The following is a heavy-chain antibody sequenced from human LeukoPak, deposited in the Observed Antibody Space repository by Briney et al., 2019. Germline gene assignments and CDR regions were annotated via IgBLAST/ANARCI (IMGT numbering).Heavy chain of an antibody. Sequence: GRSLRLSCAASGFTFSSYGMHWVRQAPGKGLEWVAVIWYDGSNKYYADSVKGRFTISRDNSKNTLYLQMNSLRAEDTAVYYCARAFSGWYMYYYYYMDIWGKGTTVTVSS. CDR3: ARAFSGWYMYYYYYMDI. CDR2: IWYDGSNK. D-gene: IGHD6-19*01. CDR1: GFTFSSYG. V-gene: IGHV3-33*01. J-gene: IGHJ6*03.